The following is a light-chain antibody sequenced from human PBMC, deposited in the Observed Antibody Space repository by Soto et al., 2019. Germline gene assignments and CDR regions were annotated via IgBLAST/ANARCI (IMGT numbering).Light chain of an antibody. J-gene: IGKJ1*01. Sequence: IVMTQSPATLSVSPGERATLSCRASQSVGTKLAWYQQTRGQAPRLLIYGASNRATGIPDRFSGSGAGTDFTLTISRLEPEDFAVYYCQQYNNWPRTFGQGTKVDIK. CDR3: QQYNNWPRT. CDR1: QSVGTK. V-gene: IGKV3D-15*01. CDR2: GAS.